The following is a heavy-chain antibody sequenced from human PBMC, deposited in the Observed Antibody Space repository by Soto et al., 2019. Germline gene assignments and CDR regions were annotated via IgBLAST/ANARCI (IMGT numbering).Heavy chain of an antibody. CDR1: GYTFTSYD. D-gene: IGHD3-10*01. CDR3: EREVINHASWCGKLTQKVSDWYFDL. J-gene: IGHJ2*01. V-gene: IGHV1-8*01. CDR2: MNPNSGNT. Sequence: QVQLVQSGAEVKKPGASVKVSCKASGYTFTSYDINWVRQATGQGLEWMGWMNPNSGNTGYAQMFQGKVTMTRNTSLSTAYMELSSLRSEDTAVYYFEREVINHASWCGKLTQKVSDWYFDLWGRGTLVTVSS.